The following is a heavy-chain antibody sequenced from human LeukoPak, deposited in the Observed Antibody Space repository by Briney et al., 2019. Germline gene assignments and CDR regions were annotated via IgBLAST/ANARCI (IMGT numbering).Heavy chain of an antibody. CDR2: IYYSGST. V-gene: IGHV4-59*01. J-gene: IGHJ3*02. Sequence: SETLSLTCTVSGGSISSYYWSWIRQPPGKGLEWIGYIYYSGSTNYNPSLKSRVTISVDTSKNQFSLKLSSVAAADTAVYYCARAGYYYDSSGYNYDAFDIWGQGTMVTVSS. D-gene: IGHD3-22*01. CDR3: ARAGYYYDSSGYNYDAFDI. CDR1: GGSISSYY.